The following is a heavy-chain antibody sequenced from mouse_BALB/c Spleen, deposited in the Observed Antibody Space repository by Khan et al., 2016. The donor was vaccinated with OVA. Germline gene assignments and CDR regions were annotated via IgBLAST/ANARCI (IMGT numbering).Heavy chain of an antibody. Sequence: QVQLQQSGPELVKPGASVKMSCKASGYTFTSYYIHWVKQRPGQGLEWIGWISPGDGSTKYNEKFKDKTTLTADKSSSTAYMLLSSLTSEDSEIYFGARGYYGYLDFWGQGTTLTVSS. CDR2: ISPGDGST. D-gene: IGHD1-1*01. J-gene: IGHJ2*01. CDR1: GYTFTSYY. CDR3: ARGYYGYLDF. V-gene: IGHV1S56*01.